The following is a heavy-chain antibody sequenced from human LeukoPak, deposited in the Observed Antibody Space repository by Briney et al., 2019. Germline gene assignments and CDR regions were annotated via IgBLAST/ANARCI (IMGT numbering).Heavy chain of an antibody. CDR1: GGTFSSYA. J-gene: IGHJ6*03. V-gene: IGHV1-69*05. Sequence: SVKVSCKSSGGTFSSYAISWVRQAPGQGLEWMGRIIPIFGTANYAQKFQGRVTITTAESTSTAYMELSSLRSEDTAVYYCARVPYYGSGIHYYYTDVWGKGTTVTVSS. D-gene: IGHD3-10*01. CDR3: ARVPYYGSGIHYYYTDV. CDR2: IIPIFGTA.